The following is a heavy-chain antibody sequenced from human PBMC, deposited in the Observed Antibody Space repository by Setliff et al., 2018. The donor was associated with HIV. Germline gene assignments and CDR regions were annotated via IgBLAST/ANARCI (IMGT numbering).Heavy chain of an antibody. V-gene: IGHV4-4*07. CDR3: ALTGHRLPRGYMDV. CDR1: DDPISSYY. J-gene: IGHJ6*03. Sequence: PSETLSLTCYVTDDPISSYYWSWVRQPAGKGLEWIGRLYVSGDTNYNPTLKSRVTMSLDTSKKHFSLTLKAVTAADTAVYYCALTGHRLPRGYMDVWGKGTTVTVSS. D-gene: IGHD6-25*01. CDR2: LYVSGDT.